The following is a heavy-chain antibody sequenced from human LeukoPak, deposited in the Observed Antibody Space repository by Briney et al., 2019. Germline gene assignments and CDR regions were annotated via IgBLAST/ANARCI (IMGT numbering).Heavy chain of an antibody. J-gene: IGHJ3*02. Sequence: PWASLRLSCAASGFTFSSYAMNWVRQAPGQGLEWVSAISGSGGSTYYADSVKGRFTISRDNSKNTLYLQMNSLRAEDTAVYYCAKGRITMIVFAAFDIWGQGTMVTVSS. D-gene: IGHD3-22*01. CDR3: AKGRITMIVFAAFDI. CDR1: GFTFSSYA. CDR2: ISGSGGST. V-gene: IGHV3-23*01.